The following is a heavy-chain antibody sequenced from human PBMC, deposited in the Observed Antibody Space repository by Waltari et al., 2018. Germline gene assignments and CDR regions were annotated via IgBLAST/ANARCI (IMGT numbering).Heavy chain of an antibody. J-gene: IGHJ6*03. CDR2: IYTSGST. V-gene: IGHV4-4*07. CDR1: GGSISSYY. D-gene: IGHD3-10*01. CDR3: AREVYGSGSSYYYYYMDV. Sequence: QVQLQESGPGLVKPSETLSLTCTVSGGSISSYYWSWIRQPAGKGLEWIGRIYTSGSTNYNPSLKSRVTMSVDTSKNQFSLKLSSVTAADTAVYYCAREVYGSGSSYYYYYMDVWGKGTTVTVSS.